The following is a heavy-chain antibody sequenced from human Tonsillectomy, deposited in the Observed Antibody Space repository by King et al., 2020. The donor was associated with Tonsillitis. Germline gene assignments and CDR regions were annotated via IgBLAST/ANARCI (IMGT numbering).Heavy chain of an antibody. CDR1: GFTFSSYA. Sequence: QLVQSGGGVVQPGGSLRLSCAASGFTFSSYAMHWVRQAPGKGLEWVAFISFDGSNKYHADSVKGRFTISRDNSKNTLYLQMHSLRAEDTAVYYCAREMASSWYGCYFDSWGQGSLVTVSS. J-gene: IGHJ4*02. D-gene: IGHD6-13*01. CDR3: AREMASSWYGCYFDS. V-gene: IGHV3-30*04. CDR2: ISFDGSNK.